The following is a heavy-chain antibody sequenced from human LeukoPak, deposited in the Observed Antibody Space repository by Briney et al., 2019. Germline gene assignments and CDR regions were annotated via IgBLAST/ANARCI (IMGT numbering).Heavy chain of an antibody. Sequence: ASVKVSCKSSGYTFSGYYMHWLRQAPGQGLEWMGWINPNSGVSNYAQKFQGRVTVTRDTSISTAYMELSRLRSDDTAVYYCARSITLFGVVKGPYFDYWGQGALVTVSS. D-gene: IGHD3-3*01. CDR2: INPNSGVS. V-gene: IGHV1-2*02. J-gene: IGHJ4*02. CDR3: ARSITLFGVVKGPYFDY. CDR1: GYTFSGYY.